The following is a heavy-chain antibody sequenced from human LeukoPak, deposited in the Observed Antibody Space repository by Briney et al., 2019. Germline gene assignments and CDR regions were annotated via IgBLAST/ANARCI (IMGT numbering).Heavy chain of an antibody. CDR2: IYYSGYT. J-gene: IGHJ4*02. Sequence: SETPSLTCTVSGYSISSGYYWGWIRQPPGKGLEWIGSIYYSGYTYYNPSLESRVTISVDTSKNQFSLKLSSVTAADTAIYYCAKHYMGSSYNRGLDYWGQGTLVTVSS. CDR1: GYSISSGYY. V-gene: IGHV4-38-2*02. D-gene: IGHD3-10*01. CDR3: AKHYMGSSYNRGLDY.